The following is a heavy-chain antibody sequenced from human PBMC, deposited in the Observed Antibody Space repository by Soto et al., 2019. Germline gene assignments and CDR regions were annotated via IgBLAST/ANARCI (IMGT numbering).Heavy chain of an antibody. CDR3: ARGGGSTFNWFDP. CDR2: LYYSGNT. J-gene: IGHJ5*02. D-gene: IGHD2-15*01. Sequence: QLQLQESGPGLVKPSETLSLTCTVSGGSISSFNYFWGWIRQPPGKGLEWIGGLYYSGNTYYNPSLQSRVTISVDTSKKQCTLTLRSVTAADTAVYYCARGGGSTFNWFDPWGQGTLVTVSP. CDR1: GGSISSFNYF. V-gene: IGHV4-39*01.